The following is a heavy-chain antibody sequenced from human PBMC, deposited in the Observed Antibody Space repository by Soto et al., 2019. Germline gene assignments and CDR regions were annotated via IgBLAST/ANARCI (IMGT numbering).Heavy chain of an antibody. CDR3: ARSPRITMIVVGPPARGAFDI. D-gene: IGHD3-22*01. CDR1: GYTFTSYY. CDR2: INPSGGST. V-gene: IGHV1-46*01. J-gene: IGHJ3*02. Sequence: ASVKVSCKASGYTFTSYYMHWGRQAPGQGLEWMGIINPSGGSTSYAQKFQGRVTMTRDTSTSTVYMELSSLRSEDTAVYYCARSPRITMIVVGPPARGAFDIWAQGAMVTVSS.